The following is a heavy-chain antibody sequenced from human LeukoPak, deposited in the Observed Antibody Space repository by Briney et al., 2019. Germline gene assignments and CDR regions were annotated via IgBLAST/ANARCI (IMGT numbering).Heavy chain of an antibody. Sequence: PGGSLRLSCAASGFTFSSYAMSWVRQAPGTGLEWVSAITGSGAATYYADSVRGRFTISRDNSKNTLYLQMNSLRAEDTAVYYCAKHFGGNSARDFWGQGTLVTVSS. CDR3: AKHFGGNSARDF. V-gene: IGHV3-23*01. D-gene: IGHD4-23*01. CDR1: GFTFSSYA. CDR2: ITGSGAAT. J-gene: IGHJ4*02.